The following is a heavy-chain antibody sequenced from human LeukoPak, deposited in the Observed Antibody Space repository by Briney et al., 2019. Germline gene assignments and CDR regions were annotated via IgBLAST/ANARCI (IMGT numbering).Heavy chain of an antibody. Sequence: GGSLRLSCAASGFTFSSYAMSWVRQAPGKGLEWVSAISGSSSYIYYADSVKGRFTISRDNAKNSLYLQMNSLRAEDTAVYYCARAQLWLLVSLPYDYWGQGTLVTVSS. CDR3: ARAQLWLLVSLPYDY. CDR2: ISGSSSYI. D-gene: IGHD5-18*01. J-gene: IGHJ4*02. CDR1: GFTFSSYA. V-gene: IGHV3-21*01.